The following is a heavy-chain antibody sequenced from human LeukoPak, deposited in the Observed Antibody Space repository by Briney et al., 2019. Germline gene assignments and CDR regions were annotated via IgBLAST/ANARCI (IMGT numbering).Heavy chain of an antibody. CDR1: GGSISSGGYY. V-gene: IGHV4-31*03. CDR3: ARDIDYDSSGPESLGMDV. J-gene: IGHJ6*02. Sequence: SETLSLTCTVSGGSISSGGYYWSWIRQHPGKGLEWIGYIYYSGSTYYNPSLKSRVTISVDTSKNQFSLKLSSVTAADTAVYYCARDIDYDSSGPESLGMDVWGQGTTVTVSS. D-gene: IGHD3-22*01. CDR2: IYYSGST.